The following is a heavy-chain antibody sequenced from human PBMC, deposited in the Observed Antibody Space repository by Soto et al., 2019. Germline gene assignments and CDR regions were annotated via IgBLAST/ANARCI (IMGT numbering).Heavy chain of an antibody. Sequence: SETLSLTCAVYGGSFSGYYWSWIRQPPGKGLEWIGEINHSGSTNYNPSLKSRVTISVDTSKNQFSLKLSSVTAADTAVYYCARGLTYYDFWSGYPYYGMDVWGQGTTVTSP. CDR3: ARGLTYYDFWSGYPYYGMDV. CDR1: GGSFSGYY. D-gene: IGHD3-3*01. J-gene: IGHJ6*02. CDR2: INHSGST. V-gene: IGHV4-34*01.